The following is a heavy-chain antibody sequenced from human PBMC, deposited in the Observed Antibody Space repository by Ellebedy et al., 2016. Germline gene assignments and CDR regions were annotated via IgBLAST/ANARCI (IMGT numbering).Heavy chain of an antibody. CDR2: IYHSGST. CDR1: GGSISSSSYY. Sequence: SETLSLXXTVSGGSISSSSYYWGWIRQPPGKGLEWIGSIYHSGSTYYNPSLKSRVTISVDTSKNQFSLKLSSVTAADTAVYYCARDPSFSGSNDYWGQGTLVTVSS. V-gene: IGHV4-39*07. CDR3: ARDPSFSGSNDY. J-gene: IGHJ4*02. D-gene: IGHD3-10*01.